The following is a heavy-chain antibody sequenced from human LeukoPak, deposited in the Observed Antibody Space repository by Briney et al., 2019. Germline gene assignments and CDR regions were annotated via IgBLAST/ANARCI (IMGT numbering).Heavy chain of an antibody. J-gene: IGHJ3*02. D-gene: IGHD6-13*01. V-gene: IGHV3-33*08. CDR1: GFTFSSYA. CDR3: ARERRSSWYPYDAFDI. CDR2: IWYDGSNK. Sequence: QTGGSLRLSCAASGFTFSSYAMHWVRQAPGKGLEWVAVIWYDGSNKYYADSVKGRFTISRDNSKNTLYLQMNSLRAEDTAVYYCARERRSSWYPYDAFDIWGQGTMVTVSS.